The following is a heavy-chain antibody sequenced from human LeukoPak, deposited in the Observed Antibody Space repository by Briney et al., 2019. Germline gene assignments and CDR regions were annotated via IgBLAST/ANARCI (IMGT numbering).Heavy chain of an antibody. CDR3: ARSYYYGSGSRPLDF. D-gene: IGHD3-10*01. CDR2: ISSYNGNT. V-gene: IGHV1-18*01. J-gene: IGHJ4*02. Sequence: ASVKVSCKASDYTFTSYGISWVRQAPGQGLEWMGWISSYNGNTHYAQNLQDRVTMTTDTSASTAYMELRSLRSDDTAVYYCARSYYYGSGSRPLDFWGQGTLVTVSS. CDR1: DYTFTSYG.